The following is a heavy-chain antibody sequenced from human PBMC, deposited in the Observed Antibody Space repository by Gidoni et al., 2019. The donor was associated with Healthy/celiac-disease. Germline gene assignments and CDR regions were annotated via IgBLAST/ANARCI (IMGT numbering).Heavy chain of an antibody. CDR3: ARGGRIAAAGGDYYYYGMDV. V-gene: IGHV3-33*01. Sequence: QVQLVESGGGVVQPGRSLSISCAASGFTFSSYCIHWVRQAPGKGLEWVAVIWYDGSNKYYADSVKGRFTISRDNSKNTLYLQMNSLRAEDTAVYYCARGGRIAAAGGDYYYYGMDVWGQGTTVTVSS. D-gene: IGHD6-13*01. CDR2: IWYDGSNK. CDR1: GFTFSSYC. J-gene: IGHJ6*02.